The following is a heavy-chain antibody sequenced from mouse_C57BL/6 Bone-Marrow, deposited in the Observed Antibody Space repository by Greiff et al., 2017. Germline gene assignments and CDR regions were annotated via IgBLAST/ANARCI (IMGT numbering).Heavy chain of an antibody. V-gene: IGHV1-61*01. CDR1: GYTFTSYW. Sequence: QVQLQQPGAELVRPGSSVKLSCKASGYTFTSYWMDWVKQRPGQGLEWIGNIYPSDSETHYNQKFNDKATLTVDKSSSTAYMQLSSLTSENSAVYYGASRGDYDYDGAWFAYWGQGTLVTVSA. CDR2: IYPSDSET. CDR3: ASRGDYDYDGAWFAY. D-gene: IGHD2-4*01. J-gene: IGHJ3*01.